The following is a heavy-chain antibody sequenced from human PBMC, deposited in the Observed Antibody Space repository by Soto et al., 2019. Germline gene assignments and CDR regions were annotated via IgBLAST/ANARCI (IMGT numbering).Heavy chain of an antibody. J-gene: IGHJ4*02. CDR1: GFTFNSYS. CDR2: ISSSRTTI. CDR3: AREVEVHWNYAGSYYFDY. Sequence: EVQLVESGGGSIQAGGSLRLSCAASGFTFNSYSMNWVRQAPGKGLEWVSFISSSRTTIYYGDSVKGRFTISRDNAKNSVYLQMSGLRVEDTAIYYCAREVEVHWNYAGSYYFDYWGQGTLVTVSS. V-gene: IGHV3-48*01. D-gene: IGHD1-7*01.